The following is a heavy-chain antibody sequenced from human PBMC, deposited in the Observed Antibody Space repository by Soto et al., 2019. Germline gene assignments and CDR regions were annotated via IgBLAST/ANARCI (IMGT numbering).Heavy chain of an antibody. CDR2: IYHSGST. CDR3: ARAPWEPLYYYGTDV. D-gene: IGHD1-26*01. J-gene: IGHJ6*02. Sequence: SETLSLTCAVSGGSISSSNWWSWVRQPPGKGLEWIGEIYHSGSTNYNPSLKSRVTISVDKSKNQFSLKLSSVTAADTAVYYCARAPWEPLYYYGTDVWGPGTTLTVS. CDR1: GGSISSSNW. V-gene: IGHV4-4*02.